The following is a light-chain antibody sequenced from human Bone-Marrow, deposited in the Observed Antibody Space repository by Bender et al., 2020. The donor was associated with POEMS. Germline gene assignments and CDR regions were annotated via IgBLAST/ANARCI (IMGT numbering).Light chain of an antibody. J-gene: IGLJ3*02. CDR2: NNG. V-gene: IGLV1-40*01. Sequence: QSVLTQPPSVSGAPGQTVTISCTGTSSNMGAGYGENWDQQLPGTAPKLLSYNNGNRPSPVPDQVSGSKSGTSASLAITGLQAEDEADYYCHSYDISLSGWVFGGGTKLTAL. CDR1: SSNMGAGYG. CDR3: HSYDISLSGWV.